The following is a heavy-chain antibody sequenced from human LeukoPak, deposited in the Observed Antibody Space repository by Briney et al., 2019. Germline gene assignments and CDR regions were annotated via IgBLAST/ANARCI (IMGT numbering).Heavy chain of an antibody. CDR3: ARGGIAAAGTYWFDP. D-gene: IGHD6-13*01. V-gene: IGHV3-74*01. CDR1: GFTFSSYW. Sequence: PGGSLRLSCAASGFTFSSYWMHWVRQAPGKGLVWVSRINSDGSSTSYADSVKGRFTISRHNSKNTLYLQMNSLRAEDTAVYYCARGGIAAAGTYWFDPWGQGTLVTVSS. CDR2: INSDGSST. J-gene: IGHJ5*02.